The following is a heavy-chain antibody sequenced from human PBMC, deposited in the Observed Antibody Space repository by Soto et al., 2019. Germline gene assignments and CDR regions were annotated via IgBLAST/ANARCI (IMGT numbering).Heavy chain of an antibody. Sequence: QITLKESGPTLVKPTQTLTLTCTFSGFSLSTSGVGVGWIRQPPGKALEWLALIYWDDDKRYSPSLKSRLTITKDTSKNQVVLTMTNMDPVDTATYYCAHSTTVVTPIAHNWFDPWGQGTLVTVSS. CDR1: GFSLSTSGVG. V-gene: IGHV2-5*02. CDR3: AHSTTVVTPIAHNWFDP. D-gene: IGHD2-21*02. CDR2: IYWDDDK. J-gene: IGHJ5*02.